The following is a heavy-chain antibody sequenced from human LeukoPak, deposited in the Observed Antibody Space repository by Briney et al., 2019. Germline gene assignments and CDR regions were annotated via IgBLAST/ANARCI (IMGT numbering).Heavy chain of an antibody. CDR3: ARASKPHYYYYYGMDV. CDR1: GYTFTSYD. J-gene: IGHJ6*02. CDR2: MNPNSGNT. V-gene: IGHV1-8*01. Sequence: ASAKVSCKASGYTFTSYDINWVRQATGQGLEWMGWMNPNSGNTGYAQKFQGRVTMTRNTSISTAYMELSSLRSEDTAVYYCARASKPHYYYYYGMDVWGQGTTVTVSS.